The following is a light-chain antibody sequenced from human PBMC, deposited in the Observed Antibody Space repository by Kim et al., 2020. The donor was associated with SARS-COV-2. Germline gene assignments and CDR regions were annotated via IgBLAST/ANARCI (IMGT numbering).Light chain of an antibody. Sequence: SSELTQDPAVSVAFGQTVRITCQGDSLINSYARWYQQQPGQAPILVLYGKNSRPSGIPDRFSGSNSGTTASLTLTGAQAEAEADYYCYSRASNGIHFVF. V-gene: IGLV3-19*01. CDR3: YSRASNGIHFV. J-gene: IGLJ1*01. CDR2: GKN. CDR1: SLINSY.